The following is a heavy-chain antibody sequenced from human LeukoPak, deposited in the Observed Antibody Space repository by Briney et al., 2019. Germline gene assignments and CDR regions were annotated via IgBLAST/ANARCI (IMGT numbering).Heavy chain of an antibody. CDR1: GFTFSSYS. J-gene: IGHJ3*02. CDR3: ARASSKQLAGYLPDGIDI. Sequence: GGSLRLSCAASGFTFSSYSMNWVRQAPGKGLEWVSSISSSGTYVYYADSVKGRFTISRDNAKNSLSLQMNSLRADDAAVYYCARASSKQLAGYLPDGIDIWGQGTMVTASS. D-gene: IGHD3-9*01. V-gene: IGHV3-21*01. CDR2: ISSSGTYV.